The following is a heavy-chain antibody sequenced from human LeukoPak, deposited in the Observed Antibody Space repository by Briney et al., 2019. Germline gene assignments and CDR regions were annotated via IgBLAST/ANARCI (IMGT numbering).Heavy chain of an antibody. CDR1: GFTFSSYW. D-gene: IGHD5-12*01. Sequence: GGSLRLSCAASGFTFSSYWMSWVRQAPGKGLEWVANIKQDGSEKYYVDSVKGRFTISRDNAKNSLYLQMNSLRAEDTAVYYCARGPLGAVATIRGGGFDYWGQGTLVTVSS. CDR2: IKQDGSEK. J-gene: IGHJ4*02. CDR3: ARGPLGAVATIRGGGFDY. V-gene: IGHV3-7*01.